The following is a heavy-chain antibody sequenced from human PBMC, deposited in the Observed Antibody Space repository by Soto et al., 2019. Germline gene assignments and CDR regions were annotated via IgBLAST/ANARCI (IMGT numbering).Heavy chain of an antibody. CDR1: GYSLTSYW. CDR3: ARHTHGYYYYYYGMDV. D-gene: IGHD6-25*01. J-gene: IGHJ6*02. V-gene: IGHV5-51*01. CDR2: IYPGDSDT. Sequence: PVESVKISCKGSGYSLTSYWIGRVGQMPWKGLEWMGIIYPGDSDTRYSPSFQGQVTISADKSISTAYLQWSSLKASDTAMYYCARHTHGYYYYYYGMDVWGQGTTVTVSS.